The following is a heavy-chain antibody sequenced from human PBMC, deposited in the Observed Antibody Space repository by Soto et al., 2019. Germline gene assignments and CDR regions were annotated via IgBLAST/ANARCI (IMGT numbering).Heavy chain of an antibody. D-gene: IGHD3-16*02. V-gene: IGHV3-15*07. CDR1: GFTFSNAW. J-gene: IGHJ4*02. Sequence: PGGSLRLSCAASGFTFSNAWMNWVRQAPGKGLEWVGRIKSKTDGGTTDYAAPVKGRFTISRDDSKNTLYLQMNSLKTEDTAVYYCTTFYVWGSYRLDYWGQGTLVTVSS. CDR2: IKSKTDGGTT. CDR3: TTFYVWGSYRLDY.